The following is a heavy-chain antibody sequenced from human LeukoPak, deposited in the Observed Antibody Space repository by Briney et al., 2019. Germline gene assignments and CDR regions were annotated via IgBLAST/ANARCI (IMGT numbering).Heavy chain of an antibody. CDR2: IYTSGST. CDR1: GGSISSYY. CDR3: AGRGGDKTTAHNWFDP. Sequence: SETLSLTCTVSGGSISSYYWSWIRQPPGKGLEWIGYIYTSGSTNYNPSLKSRVTISVDTSKNQFSLKLSSVTAADTAVYYCAGRGGDKTTAHNWFDPWGQGTLVTVSS. V-gene: IGHV4-4*09. D-gene: IGHD4-11*01. J-gene: IGHJ5*02.